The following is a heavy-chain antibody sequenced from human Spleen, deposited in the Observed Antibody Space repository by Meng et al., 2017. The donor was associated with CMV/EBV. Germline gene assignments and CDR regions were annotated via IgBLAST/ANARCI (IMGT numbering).Heavy chain of an antibody. D-gene: IGHD5-18*01. J-gene: IGHJ4*02. Sequence: QTLSLTCAVSGGSVNNYYWNWIRQPPGKGLEWIGYIYYSGSVHYNPSLKSRVTMSLDTSKNQISLRLKSATTADTAVYYCARGGGYSYDLDSWGQGTLVTVSS. V-gene: IGHV4-59*02. CDR2: IYYSGSV. CDR3: ARGGGYSYDLDS. CDR1: GGSVNNYY.